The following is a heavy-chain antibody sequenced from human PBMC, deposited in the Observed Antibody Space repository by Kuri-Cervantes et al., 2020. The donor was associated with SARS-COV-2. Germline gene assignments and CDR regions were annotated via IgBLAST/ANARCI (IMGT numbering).Heavy chain of an antibody. CDR3: ARDLFGRSDGSWMDV. CDR2: IWFDGSHK. CDR1: GFTFSSYG. V-gene: IGHV3-33*08. Sequence: GGSLRLSCAVSGFTFSSYGMHWVRQAPGKGLEWVAVIWFDGSHKYYADSVKGRFSISRDNSKNMLYLQMNSLRVEDTAVYYCARDLFGRSDGSWMDVWGKGTTVTSPQ. D-gene: IGHD3-10*01. J-gene: IGHJ6*04.